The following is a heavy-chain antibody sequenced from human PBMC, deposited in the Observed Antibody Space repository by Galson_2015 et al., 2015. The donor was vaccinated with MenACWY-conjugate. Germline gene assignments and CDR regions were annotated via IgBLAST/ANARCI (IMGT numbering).Heavy chain of an antibody. CDR2: FSSNGHST. J-gene: IGHJ4*02. Sequence: SLRLSCAASGFTFSSSAMTWVRQAPGKGLEWVSVFSSNGHSTNYADSVKGRFTISRDNSKNTLYLQMNNLRAEDTALYYCAKVSPGSWYWDYWGQGTLVTVSS. CDR3: AKVSPGSWYWDY. V-gene: IGHV3-23*01. CDR1: GFTFSSSA. D-gene: IGHD2-15*01.